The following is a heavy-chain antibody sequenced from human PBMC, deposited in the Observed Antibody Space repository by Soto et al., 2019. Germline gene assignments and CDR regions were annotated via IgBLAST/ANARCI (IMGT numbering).Heavy chain of an antibody. CDR1: GGSISRYY. CDR3: ARGARKTHFDY. Sequence: QVQLQESGPGLVKPSETLSLTCTVSGGSISRYYWSWVRQPPGKGLERIAYISDSGSTNYSPSPNSLVPVSVYTSKNQFSLKLCSVTPADTAVYYCARGARKTHFDYWGQGTLVTVSS. J-gene: IGHJ4*02. V-gene: IGHV4-59*01. CDR2: ISDSGST.